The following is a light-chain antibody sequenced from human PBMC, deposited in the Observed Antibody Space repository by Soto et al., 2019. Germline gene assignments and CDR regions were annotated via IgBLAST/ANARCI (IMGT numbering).Light chain of an antibody. V-gene: IGKV3-20*01. Sequence: EIVLTQSPGTLSLSPGERATLSCRASQSVRNSNFLAWYQQKPGQAPRLLIYGASSRATGIPDRFSGSGSGTDFSLTISRLEPGDLAVYFCQQYGYSPLTFGGGTKVEIK. CDR3: QQYGYSPLT. CDR2: GAS. CDR1: QSVRNSN. J-gene: IGKJ4*01.